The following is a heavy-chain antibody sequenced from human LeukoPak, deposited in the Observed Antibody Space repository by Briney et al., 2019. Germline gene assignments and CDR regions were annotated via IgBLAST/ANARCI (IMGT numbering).Heavy chain of an antibody. V-gene: IGHV3-74*01. Sequence: GGSMRLARAAAGFTFSSYWMHWDRQAPGKVLVWVSRINSDGSSTSYADSVKGRFTISRDNAKNTLYLQMNSLRAEDTAVYYCARDRYWGQGTLVTVSS. CDR3: ARDRY. CDR1: GFTFSSYW. CDR2: INSDGSST. J-gene: IGHJ4*02.